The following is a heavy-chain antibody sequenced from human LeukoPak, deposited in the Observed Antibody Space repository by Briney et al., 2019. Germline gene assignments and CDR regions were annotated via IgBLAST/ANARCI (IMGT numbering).Heavy chain of an antibody. D-gene: IGHD2/OR15-2a*01. CDR3: GRRSSRSFDY. CDR2: ISSSGNTI. V-gene: IGHV3-48*03. Sequence: GGSLRLSCAAAAFTFSSYVMNGGRQAPGKGLEWVSYISSSGNTIYYADSVKGRFTISRDNAKNSLYLQMSSLRAEDTAVYYCGRRSSRSFDYWLRGTLVTVSS. CDR1: AFTFSSYV. J-gene: IGHJ4*02.